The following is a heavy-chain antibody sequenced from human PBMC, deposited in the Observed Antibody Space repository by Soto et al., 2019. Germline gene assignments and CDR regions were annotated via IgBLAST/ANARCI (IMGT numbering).Heavy chain of an antibody. CDR1: GYTFTSYG. J-gene: IGHJ4*02. CDR2: ISAYNGNT. V-gene: IGHV1-18*01. CDR3: ERDTYYSDNTNYNLFDY. Sequence: ASVKVSCKASGYTFTSYGISWVRQAPGQGLEWMGWISAYNGNTNYAQKLQGRVTMTTDTSTSTAYMELRSLRSDDTAVYYCERDTYYSDNTNYNLFDYWGQGTLVTVSS. D-gene: IGHD3-22*01.